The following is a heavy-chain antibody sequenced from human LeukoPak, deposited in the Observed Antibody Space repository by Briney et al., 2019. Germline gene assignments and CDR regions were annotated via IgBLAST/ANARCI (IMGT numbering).Heavy chain of an antibody. D-gene: IGHD1-26*01. Sequence: GGSLRLSCAASGFTFSSYWMSWVRQAPGKGLEWVANIKQDGSEKYYVDSVKGRFTISRDNAKNSLYLQVNSLRADDTAIYYCAKDSGKYSDDYWGQGTLVTVS. CDR3: AKDSGKYSDDY. J-gene: IGHJ4*02. V-gene: IGHV3-7*03. CDR2: IKQDGSEK. CDR1: GFTFSSYW.